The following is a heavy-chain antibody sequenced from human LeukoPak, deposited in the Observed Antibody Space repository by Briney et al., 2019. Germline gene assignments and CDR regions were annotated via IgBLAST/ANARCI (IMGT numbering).Heavy chain of an antibody. CDR2: MNPNSGNT. V-gene: IGHV1-8*02. Sequence: GASVKVSCKASGYTFTGYYIHWVRQAPGQGLEWMGWMNPNSGNTGYAQKFQGRVTMTRNTSISTAYMELSSLRSEDTAVYYCARVSYYYYYMDVWGKGTTVTISS. J-gene: IGHJ6*03. CDR1: GYTFTGYY. CDR3: ARVSYYYYYMDV.